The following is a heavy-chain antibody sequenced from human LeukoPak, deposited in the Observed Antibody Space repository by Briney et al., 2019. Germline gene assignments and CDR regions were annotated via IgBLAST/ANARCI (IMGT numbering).Heavy chain of an antibody. CDR3: AKSFLELEAYDYYMDV. D-gene: IGHD1-7*01. V-gene: IGHV3-33*06. J-gene: IGHJ6*03. CDR2: IWYDESNS. Sequence: GRSLRPSCAASGFTFSRYGMHWVRQAPGKGLEWVAVIWYDESNSYYADSVKGRFTISRDNSKKTLYLQMNSLRAEDTAVYYCAKSFLELEAYDYYMDVWGKGTTVTVSS. CDR1: GFTFSRYG.